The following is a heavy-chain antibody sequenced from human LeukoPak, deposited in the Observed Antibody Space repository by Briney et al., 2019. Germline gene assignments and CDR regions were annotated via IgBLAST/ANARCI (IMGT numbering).Heavy chain of an antibody. J-gene: IGHJ6*03. V-gene: IGHV4-39*01. CDR3: ARQGSGYPYYYYYYMDV. CDR2: IYYSGST. D-gene: IGHD3-22*01. Sequence: SGTLSLTCTVSGGSISSSSYYWGWIRQPPGKGLEWIGSIYYSGSTYYNPSLKSRVTISVDTSKNQFSLKLSSVTAADTAVYYCARQGSGYPYYYYYYMDVWGKGTTVTVSS. CDR1: GGSISSSSYY.